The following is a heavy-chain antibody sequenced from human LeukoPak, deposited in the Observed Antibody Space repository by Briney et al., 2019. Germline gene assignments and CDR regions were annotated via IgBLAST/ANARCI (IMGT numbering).Heavy chain of an antibody. CDR1: GFTFSSYS. D-gene: IGHD3-22*01. CDR3: ARLRGGNDPRWITMIVGVFDY. CDR2: ISSSSSYI. Sequence: PGGSLRLSCAASGFTFSSYSMNWVRQAPGKGLEWVSSISSSSSYIYYADSVKGRFTISRDNAKNSLYLQMNSLRAEDTAVYYCARLRGGNDPRWITMIVGVFDYWGQGTLVTVPS. J-gene: IGHJ4*02. V-gene: IGHV3-21*01.